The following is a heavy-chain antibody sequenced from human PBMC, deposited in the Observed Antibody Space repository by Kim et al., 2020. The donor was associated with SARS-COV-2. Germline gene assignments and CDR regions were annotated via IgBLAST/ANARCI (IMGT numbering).Heavy chain of an antibody. CDR3: ARASSDCSSTSCYRFDY. J-gene: IGHJ4*02. CDR2: IWYDGNNN. V-gene: IGHV3-33*01. CDR1: RFTFSSYG. Sequence: GGSLRLSCVASRFTFSSYGMHWVRQAPGKGLEGVAVIWYDGNNNYYADSVKGRFTISRDNSKNTLYLQMNSLRAEDTALYYCARASSDCSSTSCYRFDYWGLGTLVTVSS. D-gene: IGHD2-2*02.